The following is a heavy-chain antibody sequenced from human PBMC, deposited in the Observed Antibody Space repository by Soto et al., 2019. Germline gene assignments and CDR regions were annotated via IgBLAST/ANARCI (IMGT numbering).Heavy chain of an antibody. Sequence: PSETLSLTCTVSGGSISSGGCYWSWIRQLPGKGLEWIGYIYYSGTTQYNPVLKSRLTISVDRSKTQFSLRLSSVTAADTAVYYCARDDFGDYGIDYWGQGTLVTVSS. CDR3: ARDDFGDYGIDY. V-gene: IGHV4-31*03. CDR1: GGSISSGGCY. D-gene: IGHD4-17*01. J-gene: IGHJ4*02. CDR2: IYYSGTT.